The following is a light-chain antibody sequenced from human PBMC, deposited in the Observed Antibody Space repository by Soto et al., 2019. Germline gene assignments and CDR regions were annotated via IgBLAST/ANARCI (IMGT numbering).Light chain of an antibody. J-gene: IGLJ2*01. CDR3: SSYSTYNILL. CDR1: SSDVGSSKY. CDR2: GVG. V-gene: IGLV2-14*03. Sequence: QSALTQPASVSGSPGQSITISCSGTSSDVGSSKYVSWYQQRPGTVPKPVLSGVGNRPSGVSNRFSGSKSGNTASLIISGLQPEDEADYYCSSYSTYNILLFGGVTKLTVL.